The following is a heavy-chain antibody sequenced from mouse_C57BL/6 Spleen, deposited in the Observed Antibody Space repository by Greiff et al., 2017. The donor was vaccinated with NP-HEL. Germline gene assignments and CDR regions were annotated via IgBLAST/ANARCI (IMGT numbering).Heavy chain of an antibody. J-gene: IGHJ2*01. CDR3: ARLSGSRSYVDY. CDR2: IDPSDSYT. Sequence: QVQLKQPGAELVMPGASVKLSCKASGYTFTSYWMHWVKQRPGQGLEWIGEIDPSDSYTNYNQKFKGKSTLTVDKSSSTAYMQLSSLTSEDSAVYYCARLSGSRSYVDYWGQGTTLTVSS. CDR1: GYTFTSYW. V-gene: IGHV1-69*01. D-gene: IGHD3-1*01.